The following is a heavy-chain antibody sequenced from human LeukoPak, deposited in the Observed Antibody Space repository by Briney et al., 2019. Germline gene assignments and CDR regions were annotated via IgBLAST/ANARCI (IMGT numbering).Heavy chain of an antibody. V-gene: IGHV4-34*01. D-gene: IGHD1-26*01. CDR1: GGSFSGYY. Sequence: SETLSLTCAVYGGSFSGYYWSWIRQPPGKGLEWIGEINHSGSTNYNPSLKSRVTISVDTSKNQFSLKLSSVTAADTAVYYCARGRGNSGSYSIRRAQELDYWGQGTLVTVSS. CDR3: ARGRGNSGSYSIRRAQELDY. CDR2: INHSGST. J-gene: IGHJ4*02.